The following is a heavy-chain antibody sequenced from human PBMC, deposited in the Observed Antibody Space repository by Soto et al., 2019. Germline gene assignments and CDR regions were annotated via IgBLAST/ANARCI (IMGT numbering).Heavy chain of an antibody. CDR1: GYTFTYYY. CDR2: INPNSGGT. Sequence: AASVKVSCKASGYTFTYYYMHWVRQAPGQGLEWMGWINPNSGGTNYAQKFQGWVTMTRDTSISTAYMELSRLRSDDAAVYYCARGVRTYYFDYWGQGTLVTVSS. J-gene: IGHJ4*02. CDR3: ARGVRTYYFDY. V-gene: IGHV1-2*04. D-gene: IGHD1-1*01.